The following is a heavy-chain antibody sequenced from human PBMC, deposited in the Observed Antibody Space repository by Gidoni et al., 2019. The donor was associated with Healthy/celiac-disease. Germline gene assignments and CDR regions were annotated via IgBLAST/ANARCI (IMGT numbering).Heavy chain of an antibody. CDR3: ARGGGLQRFDP. CDR1: GGSIIGYY. CDR2: IYDSGST. Sequence: QVQLQESGPGLVKPSETLSLTCTVSGGSIIGYYWSWIRQPPGKGLEWIGDIYDSGSTNYKPSLKSRVTISVDTSKNNFSLKLGSVTAADTAVYYCARGGGLQRFDPWGQGTLVTVSS. J-gene: IGHJ5*02. D-gene: IGHD4-4*01. V-gene: IGHV4-59*01.